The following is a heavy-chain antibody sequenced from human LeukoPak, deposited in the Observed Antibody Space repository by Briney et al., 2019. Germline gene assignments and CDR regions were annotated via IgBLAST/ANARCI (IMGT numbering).Heavy chain of an antibody. V-gene: IGHV3-53*01. D-gene: IGHD3-10*01. CDR3: AREVVRGVIDY. J-gene: IGHJ4*02. CDR2: IYSGGST. CDR1: GFTVSSNY. Sequence: GGSLRLSCAAPGFTVSSNYMSWVRQAPGKGLEWVSVIYSGGSTYYADSVKGRFTISRDNSKNTLYLQMNSLRAEDTAVYYCAREVVRGVIDYWGQGTLVTVSS.